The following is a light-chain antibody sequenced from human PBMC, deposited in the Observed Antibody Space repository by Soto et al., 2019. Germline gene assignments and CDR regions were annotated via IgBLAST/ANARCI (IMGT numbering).Light chain of an antibody. V-gene: IGKV3-20*01. CDR1: QSVSSSY. CDR2: GAS. Sequence: EIVLTQSPGTLSLSPGERATLSCRASQSVSSSYLAWYLQKPGQAPRLLIYGASSRATGIPDRFSGSGSGTDFTLTISRLEPEDFAVYYCQQYGRSPYTFGQGTKLEIK. CDR3: QQYGRSPYT. J-gene: IGKJ2*01.